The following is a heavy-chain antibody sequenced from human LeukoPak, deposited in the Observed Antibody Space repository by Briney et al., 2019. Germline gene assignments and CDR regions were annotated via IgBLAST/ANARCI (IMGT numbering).Heavy chain of an antibody. CDR2: ISSSGAGT. V-gene: IGHV3-23*01. J-gene: IGHJ4*02. CDR3: ATNTSSWSFDY. Sequence: GGSLRLSCAACGFNFTSYAMNWVRQAPGKGLEWVSAISSSGAGTYYADSVKGRFTISRDNSKNTLYLQMHGLRAEDTAVYYCATNTSSWSFDYWGQGTLVTVSS. CDR1: GFNFTSYA. D-gene: IGHD6-13*01.